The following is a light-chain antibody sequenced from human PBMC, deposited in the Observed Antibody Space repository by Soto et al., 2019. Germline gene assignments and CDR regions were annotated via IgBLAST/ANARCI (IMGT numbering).Light chain of an antibody. CDR3: AAWDYRRSGHVV. J-gene: IGLJ2*01. V-gene: IGLV1-47*01. CDR1: SSNIGSNY. CDR2: RNN. Sequence: QSVLTQPPSASGSPGQRVTISCSGSSSNIGSNYVYWYQQLPGTAPKLLIDRNNQRPSGVPDRFSGSNSGTSASPAISGLRSEAEADSYCAAWDYRRSGHVVFGGGTKLTVL.